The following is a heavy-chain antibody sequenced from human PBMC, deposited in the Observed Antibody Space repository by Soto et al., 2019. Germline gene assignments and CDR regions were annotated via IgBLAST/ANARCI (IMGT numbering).Heavy chain of an antibody. V-gene: IGHV4-61*08. CDR1: GGSISSGGYS. Sequence: SETLSLTCAVSGGSISSGGYSWSWIRQPPGKGLEWIGYIYYSGSTNYNPSLKSRVTISVDTPKNQFSLRLSSVTAADTAVYYCAGPTRRFDYWGQGTLVTVSS. J-gene: IGHJ4*02. CDR3: AGPTRRFDY. CDR2: IYYSGST. D-gene: IGHD5-12*01.